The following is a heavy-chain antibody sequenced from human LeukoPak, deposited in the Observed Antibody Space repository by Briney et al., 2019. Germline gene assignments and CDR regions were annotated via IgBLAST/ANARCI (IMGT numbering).Heavy chain of an antibody. Sequence: PGGSLRLSCAASGFTVSSNYMSWVRQAPGKGLEWVSVIYSGGSTYYAASVKGRFTISRDNSKNTLYLQMNSLSAEDTAVYYCASTPAGGYSYGYGYWGQGTLVTVSS. J-gene: IGHJ4*02. CDR3: ASTPAGGYSYGYGY. CDR1: GFTVSSNY. V-gene: IGHV3-53*01. CDR2: IYSGGST. D-gene: IGHD5-18*01.